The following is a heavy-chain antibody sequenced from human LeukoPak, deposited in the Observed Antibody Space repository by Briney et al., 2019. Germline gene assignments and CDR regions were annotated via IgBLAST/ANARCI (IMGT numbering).Heavy chain of an antibody. J-gene: IGHJ6*03. CDR2: IIPIFGTA. V-gene: IGHV1-69*05. CDR1: GYTFTGYY. D-gene: IGHD6-13*01. Sequence: SVKVSCKASGYTFTGYYMHWVRQAPGQGLEWMGGIIPIFGTANYAQKFQGRVTITTDESTSTAYMELSSLRSEDTAVYYCATREQLANGSYYYYYYYMDVWGKGTTVTVSS. CDR3: ATREQLANGSYYYYYYYMDV.